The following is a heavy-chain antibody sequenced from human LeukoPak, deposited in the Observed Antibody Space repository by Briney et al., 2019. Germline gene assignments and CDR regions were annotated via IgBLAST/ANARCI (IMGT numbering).Heavy chain of an antibody. J-gene: IGHJ4*02. CDR2: IKGIGSGGTT. Sequence: PGGSLRLSCAASGFTFRDSSMSWVRQAPGQGLEWVARIKGIGSGGTTAYPAPVKVRFTIARDDSRHTLHLHMISLKTEDTAVYYRAADTTGIPAQFDYWGRGTLVTVSS. CDR3: AADTTGIPAQFDY. V-gene: IGHV3-15*01. CDR1: GFTFRDSS. D-gene: IGHD2-2*01.